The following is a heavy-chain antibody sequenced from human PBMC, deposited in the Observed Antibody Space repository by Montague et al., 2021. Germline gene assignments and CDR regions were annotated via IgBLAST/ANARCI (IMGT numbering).Heavy chain of an antibody. CDR2: IYYSGST. V-gene: IGHV4-39*01. CDR3: ARHVIGNYGMDV. D-gene: IGHD1-14*01. CDR1: GGATSSSSCY. Sequence: SETLSLTCNVSGGATSSSSCYWGWIRQSPGKGLEWIGSIYYSGSTYYNPSLKSRVTISVDTSKNQFSLKLSSVTAADTAVYYCARHVIGNYGMDVWGQGTTVTVSS. J-gene: IGHJ6*02.